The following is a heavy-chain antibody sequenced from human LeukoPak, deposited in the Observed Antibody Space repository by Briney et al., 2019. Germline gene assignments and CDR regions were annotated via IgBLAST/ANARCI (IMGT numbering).Heavy chain of an antibody. J-gene: IGHJ4*02. V-gene: IGHV3-20*04. CDR2: INWNGDNT. CDR3: ARGFDGNLDY. Sequence: GGSLRLSCAASGFTFSSYAMSWVRQAPGKGLERVSGINWNGDNTDYADSVKGRFTISRDNAKNSLYLQMNSLRAEDTALYYCARGFDGNLDYWGQGTLVTVSP. CDR1: GFTFSSYA. D-gene: IGHD3-9*01.